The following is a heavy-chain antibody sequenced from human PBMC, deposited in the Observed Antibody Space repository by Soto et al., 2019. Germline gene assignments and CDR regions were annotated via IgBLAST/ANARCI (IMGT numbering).Heavy chain of an antibody. CDR2: ISSSSSYI. CDR3: ARILWFGELLYPYYYGMDV. D-gene: IGHD3-10*01. V-gene: IGHV3-21*01. Sequence: GGSLRLSCAASGFTFSSYSMNWVRQAPGKGLEWVSSISSSSSYIYYADSVKGRFTISRDNAKNSLYLQMNSQRAEDTAVYYFARILWFGELLYPYYYGMDVWAQGTTVTVSS. CDR1: GFTFSSYS. J-gene: IGHJ6*02.